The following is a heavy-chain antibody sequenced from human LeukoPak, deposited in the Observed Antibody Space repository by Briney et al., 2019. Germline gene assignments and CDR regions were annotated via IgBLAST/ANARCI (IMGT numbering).Heavy chain of an antibody. D-gene: IGHD2-15*01. J-gene: IGHJ4*02. CDR1: GFTFSNYD. V-gene: IGHV3-21*01. CDR3: ASRLQVAAHLIFDY. CDR2: IDTDSTYI. Sequence: GGSLRLSCAASGFTFSNYDMNWVRQSPGKGLEWVSSIDTDSTYIHYADSVKGRFTISRDNAKNSLYLQMNSLRAEDTAVYYCASRLQVAAHLIFDYWGQGTLVTVSS.